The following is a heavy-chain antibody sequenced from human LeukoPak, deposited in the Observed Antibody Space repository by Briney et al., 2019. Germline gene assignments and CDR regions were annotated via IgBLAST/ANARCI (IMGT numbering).Heavy chain of an antibody. J-gene: IGHJ5*02. CDR2: IYHTGST. V-gene: IGHV4-4*02. Sequence: SETLSLTCAVSGGSITTKNWWIWVRPPPGRGLEWIGEIYHTGSTNYHPSLKSRLTISVDTSKNQFSLKLSSVTAADTAVYYCARGDIVAPFDPWGQGTLVTVSS. D-gene: IGHD5-12*01. CDR3: ARGDIVAPFDP. CDR1: GGSITTKNW.